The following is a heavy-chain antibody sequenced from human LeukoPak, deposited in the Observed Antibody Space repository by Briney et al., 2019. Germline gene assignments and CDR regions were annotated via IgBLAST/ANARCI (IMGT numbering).Heavy chain of an antibody. D-gene: IGHD3-10*01. Sequence: EASVKVSCKPSGYTFTDFGLSWVRQAPGEGLEWMGWISTSRGYTNYAQKFQGRVTMTTETATSTAYMELRSLRSDDTAVYYCAGLENYYGSPPFDPWGQGTLVTVSS. J-gene: IGHJ5*02. CDR2: ISTSRGYT. CDR3: AGLENYYGSPPFDP. V-gene: IGHV1-18*01. CDR1: GYTFTDFG.